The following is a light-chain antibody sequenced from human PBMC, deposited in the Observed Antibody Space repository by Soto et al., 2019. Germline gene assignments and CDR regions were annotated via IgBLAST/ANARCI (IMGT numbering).Light chain of an antibody. Sequence: DIQMTQSPSSLSASVGGRVTITCRASRNVDNNVNWYQQKPGKAPNLLIYGSSTLYGGVPSRFSGSGSGTAFTLTVSSLHPEDFAVYFCQQSYSSPWTFGLGTKVEI. CDR2: GSS. V-gene: IGKV1-39*01. CDR1: RNVDNN. CDR3: QQSYSSPWT. J-gene: IGKJ1*01.